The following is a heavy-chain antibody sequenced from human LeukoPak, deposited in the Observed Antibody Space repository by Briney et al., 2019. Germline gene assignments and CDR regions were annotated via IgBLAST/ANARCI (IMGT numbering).Heavy chain of an antibody. J-gene: IGHJ4*02. CDR2: IYHSGST. CDR3: ARNAGNSDVDY. Sequence: QSSETLSLTCAVSGGSITGSNWWAWVRQPPGKGLEWIGEIYHSGSTNYNPSLKSRVTISVDKSNNQFSLKLNSMTAADTAVYYCARNAGNSDVDYWGRGILVTVSS. D-gene: IGHD4-23*01. CDR1: GGSITGSNW. V-gene: IGHV4-4*02.